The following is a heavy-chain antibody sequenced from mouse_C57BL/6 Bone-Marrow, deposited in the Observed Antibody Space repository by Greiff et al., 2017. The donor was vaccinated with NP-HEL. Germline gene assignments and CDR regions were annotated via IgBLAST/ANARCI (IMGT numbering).Heavy chain of an antibody. CDR1: GYTFTSYW. D-gene: IGHD2-5*01. V-gene: IGHV1-53*01. Sequence: QVQLQQSGPELVKPGASVKLSCKASGYTFTSYWMHWVKQRPGQGLEWIGNINPSNGGTNYNEKFKSKSTLTVDKSSSTAYMQLSSLTSEDSAVYYCARAGYYSNSHFDYWGQGTTLTVSS. CDR3: ARAGYYSNSHFDY. CDR2: INPSNGGT. J-gene: IGHJ2*01.